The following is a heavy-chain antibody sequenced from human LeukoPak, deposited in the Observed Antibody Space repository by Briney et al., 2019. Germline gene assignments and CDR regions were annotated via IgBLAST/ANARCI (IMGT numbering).Heavy chain of an antibody. CDR3: ARASITIFGVVSRDAFDI. J-gene: IGHJ3*02. Sequence: GASVKVSCKASGYTFTSYDINWVRQATGQGLEWMGWMNPNSGNTGYAQKFQGRATMTRNTSISTAYMELSSLRSEDTAVYYCARASITIFGVVSRDAFDIWGQGTMVTVSS. CDR1: GYTFTSYD. CDR2: MNPNSGNT. D-gene: IGHD3-3*01. V-gene: IGHV1-8*01.